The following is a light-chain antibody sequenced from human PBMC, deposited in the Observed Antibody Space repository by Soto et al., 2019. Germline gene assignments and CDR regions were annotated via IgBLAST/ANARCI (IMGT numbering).Light chain of an antibody. CDR2: GAS. CDR1: PTVSSN. V-gene: IGKV3-15*01. CDR3: QQYNNWPPFT. Sequence: EVVMTQSPANLSVSPGENATLSCRASPTVSSNLAWYQHKPGQAPRLLIYGASTKATCIPARFSGSGSGTDFTLTINNLQSEDSAVYFCQQYNNWPPFTSGPGTKVDIK. J-gene: IGKJ3*01.